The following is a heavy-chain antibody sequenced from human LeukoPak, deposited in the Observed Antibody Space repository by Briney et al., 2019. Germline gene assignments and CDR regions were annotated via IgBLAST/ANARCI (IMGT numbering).Heavy chain of an antibody. V-gene: IGHV4-39*07. J-gene: IGHJ4*02. CDR3: ARVRWDSSGSQPY. D-gene: IGHD3-22*01. CDR2: IYYSGST. CDR1: GGSISSSSYY. Sequence: TSQTLSLTCTVSGGSISSSSYYWGWIRQPPGKGLEWIGSIYYSGSTYYNPSLKSRVTISVDTSKNEFSLKVISVTAADTAVYYCARVRWDSSGSQPYWGQGTLVTVSS.